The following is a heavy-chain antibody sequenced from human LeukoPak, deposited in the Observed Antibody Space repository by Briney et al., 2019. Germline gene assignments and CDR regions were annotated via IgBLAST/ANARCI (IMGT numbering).Heavy chain of an antibody. CDR2: INHSGST. D-gene: IGHD6-13*01. CDR3: ARGRLWRQLVLLRRGYFDY. V-gene: IGHV4-34*01. CDR1: GGSFSGYY. J-gene: IGHJ4*02. Sequence: SETLSLTCAVYGGSFSGYYWSWIRQPPGKGLEWIGEINHSGSTNYNPSLKGRVTISVDTSKNQFSLKLSSVTAADTAVYYCARGRLWRQLVLLRRGYFDYWGQGTLVTVSS.